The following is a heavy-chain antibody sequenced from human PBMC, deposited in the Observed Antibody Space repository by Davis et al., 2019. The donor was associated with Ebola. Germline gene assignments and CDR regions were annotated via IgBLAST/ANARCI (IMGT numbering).Heavy chain of an antibody. CDR2: INPNSGGT. CDR1: GYTFTGYY. V-gene: IGHV1-2*06. Sequence: AASVKVSCKASGYTFTGYYMHWVRQAPGQGLEWMGRINPNSGGTNYAQKFQGRVTMTRDTSISTAYMELSRLRSDDTAVYYCARARPNIVVVPAAMAIFNWFDPWGQGTLVTVSS. D-gene: IGHD2-2*01. CDR3: ARARPNIVVVPAAMAIFNWFDP. J-gene: IGHJ5*02.